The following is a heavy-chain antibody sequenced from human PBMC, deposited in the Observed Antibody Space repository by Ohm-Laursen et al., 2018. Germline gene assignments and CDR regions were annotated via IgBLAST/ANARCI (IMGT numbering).Heavy chain of an antibody. CDR3: ARGRAYMDV. CDR2: IWYDGSNK. V-gene: IGHV3-33*01. Sequence: SLRLSCAASGFIFRNFGMHWVRQAPGKGLEWVAAIWYDGSNKYYADSVKDRFTISRDNSRNTLYLQMDSLRAEDTAMYYCARGRAYMDVWGQGTTVTVSS. J-gene: IGHJ6*02. D-gene: IGHD2-21*01. CDR1: GFIFRNFG.